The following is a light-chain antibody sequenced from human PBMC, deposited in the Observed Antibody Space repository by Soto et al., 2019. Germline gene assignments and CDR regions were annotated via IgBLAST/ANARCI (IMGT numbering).Light chain of an antibody. CDR3: QQRSNWPPIT. Sequence: VMTQSPATLSVSSGERATLSCRASQSLRSSLAWYQQKPGQAPRLLIYGASTRATGIPARFSGSGSGTEFTLTISSLQSEDFAVYYCQQRSNWPPITFGQGTRLEIK. J-gene: IGKJ5*01. CDR2: GAS. CDR1: QSLRSS. V-gene: IGKV3-15*01.